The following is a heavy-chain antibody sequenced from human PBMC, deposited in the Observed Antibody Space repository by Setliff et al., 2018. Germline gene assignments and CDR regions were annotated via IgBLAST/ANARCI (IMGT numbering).Heavy chain of an antibody. Sequence: NPGGSLRLSCTASGFTFSDYSMNWVRQAPGKGLEWVSSISSSSSYIYYADSVKGRFTVSRDNAKNSLYLQMTSLRAEDTAIYYCARTTGYRLEGDFDYWGQGTLVTVS. CDR2: ISSSSSYI. CDR3: ARTTGYRLEGDFDY. V-gene: IGHV3-21*04. D-gene: IGHD3-16*01. J-gene: IGHJ4*02. CDR1: GFTFSDYS.